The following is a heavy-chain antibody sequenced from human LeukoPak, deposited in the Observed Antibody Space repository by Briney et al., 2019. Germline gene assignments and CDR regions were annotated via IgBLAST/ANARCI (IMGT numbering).Heavy chain of an antibody. Sequence: SETLSLTGAVYGGSFSGYYWSWIRQPPGKGLEWIGEINHSGSTNYNPSLKSRVTISVDTSKNQFSLKLSSVTAADTAVYYCAGPTIYYDSSGYPQGFDPWGQGTLVTVSS. CDR2: INHSGST. CDR1: GGSFSGYY. J-gene: IGHJ5*02. V-gene: IGHV4-34*01. CDR3: AGPTIYYDSSGYPQGFDP. D-gene: IGHD3-22*01.